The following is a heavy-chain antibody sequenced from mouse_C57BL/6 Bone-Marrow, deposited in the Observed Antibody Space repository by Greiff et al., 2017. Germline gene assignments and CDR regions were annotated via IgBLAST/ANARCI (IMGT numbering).Heavy chain of an antibody. CDR2: IYPRSGNT. CDR3: AREGHFLDV. Sequence: QVQLKESGAELARPGASVKLSCKASGYTFTSYGISWVKQRTGQGLEWIGEIYPRSGNTYYNEKFKGKATLTADKSSSTAYMERRSLTSEDSAVYFCAREGHFLDVWGTGTTVTVSS. V-gene: IGHV1-81*01. J-gene: IGHJ1*03. CDR1: GYTFTSYG.